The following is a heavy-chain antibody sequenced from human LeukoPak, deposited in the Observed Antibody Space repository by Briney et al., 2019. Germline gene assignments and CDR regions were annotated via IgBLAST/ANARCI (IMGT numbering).Heavy chain of an antibody. D-gene: IGHD3-10*01. CDR2: VFHSGIS. J-gene: IGHJ3*02. V-gene: IGHV4-59*08. CDR1: GGSISSYY. CDR3: GRHGGATMVRGVLVDGFDI. Sequence: SETLSLTCTVSGGSISSYYWSWIRQPPGRGLEWIGYVFHSGISNYSPSLKSRVTMSVDRTKNQFSLKLSSVTAADTAVYYCGRHGGATMVRGVLVDGFDIWGQGTMVTVSS.